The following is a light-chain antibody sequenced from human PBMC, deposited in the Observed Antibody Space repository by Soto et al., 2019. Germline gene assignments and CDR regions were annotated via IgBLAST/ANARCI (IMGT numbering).Light chain of an antibody. CDR3: QQYDIWPPYT. CDR1: QSVSSSY. J-gene: IGKJ2*01. Sequence: EIVLTQSPGTLSLSPGARATLSCRASQSVSSSYLAWYPQKPGQAPRLLIYGASSRATGIPPRFSGGGSGTEFTVTISSLQSEDFAIYYCQQYDIWPPYTFGQGTKVDIK. CDR2: GAS. V-gene: IGKV3-20*01.